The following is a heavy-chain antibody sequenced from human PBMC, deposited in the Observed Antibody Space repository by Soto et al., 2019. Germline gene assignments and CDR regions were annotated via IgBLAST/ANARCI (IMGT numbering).Heavy chain of an antibody. Sequence: QVQLVESGGGVVQPGASLRLSCPASGFTFSDYGMHWVRQAPDKGLEWVAVISYDGSDKYFADSVRGRFAISRDNSKDTLYLHMNSLRAEDTAIYYCAKSHPITVISLDYWGQGTLVTVSS. CDR3: AKSHPITVISLDY. V-gene: IGHV3-30*18. CDR2: ISYDGSDK. J-gene: IGHJ4*02. D-gene: IGHD6-19*01. CDR1: GFTFSDYG.